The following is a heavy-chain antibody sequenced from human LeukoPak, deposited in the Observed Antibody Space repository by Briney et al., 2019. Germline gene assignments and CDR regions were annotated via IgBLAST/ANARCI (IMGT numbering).Heavy chain of an antibody. CDR2: IYNGRNT. V-gene: IGHV4-59*08. CDR1: RASTSSRY. D-gene: IGHD6-19*01. CDR3: AQTTGWPGFDF. J-gene: IGHJ4*02. Sequence: PPETLSLTCSASRASTSSRYWSSSRQSPGGTLEWIGHIYNGRNTKYNTSLTSRVTISVDTSKNQSSLSLTSVTAADTAIYYCAQTTGWPGFDFWGPGALVTVSS.